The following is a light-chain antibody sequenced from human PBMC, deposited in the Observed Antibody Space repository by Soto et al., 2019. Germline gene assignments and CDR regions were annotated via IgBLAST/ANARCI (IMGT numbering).Light chain of an antibody. CDR2: GAS. Sequence: DIQMTQSPSSLSASVGDRVTISCRASQGIGNALGWYQQKPGKPPKVLIYGASNLQSGVPSRFSGSGPETEFSLTIRALQPEDFATYYCQQLSRYPLTFGGGTKVDIK. CDR3: QQLSRYPLT. J-gene: IGKJ4*01. V-gene: IGKV1-17*01. CDR1: QGIGNA.